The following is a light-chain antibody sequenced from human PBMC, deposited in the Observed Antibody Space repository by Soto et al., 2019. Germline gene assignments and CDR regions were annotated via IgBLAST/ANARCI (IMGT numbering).Light chain of an antibody. CDR1: QSVSSNS. CDR2: GAS. V-gene: IGKV3-20*01. J-gene: IGKJ1*01. CDR3: QQYDSVPRT. Sequence: EIVLTQSRGTLYLSPGERATLSCRASQSVSSNSLAWYQQKPGQAPRLLMYGASSRATGIPDRFSGSGSGTDFTLTISRLETEDFAVYYCQQYDSVPRTFGQGTKVDIK.